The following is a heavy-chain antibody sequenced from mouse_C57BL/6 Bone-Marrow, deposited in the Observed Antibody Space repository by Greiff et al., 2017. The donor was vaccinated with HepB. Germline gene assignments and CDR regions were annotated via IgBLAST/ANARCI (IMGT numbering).Heavy chain of an antibody. J-gene: IGHJ1*03. CDR3: ARNPFDGYPWYVDV. CDR2: IWTGGGT. D-gene: IGHD2-3*01. V-gene: IGHV2-9-1*01. Sequence: VKVVESGPGLVAPSQRLSITCPVSGFSLTSYAISWVRQPPGKGLEWLGVIWTGGGTNYNSALKSRLSIGKDNSKSQVFLKMNSLQTDDTDRYYCARNPFDGYPWYVDVWGTGTTVTVSS. CDR1: GFSLTSYA.